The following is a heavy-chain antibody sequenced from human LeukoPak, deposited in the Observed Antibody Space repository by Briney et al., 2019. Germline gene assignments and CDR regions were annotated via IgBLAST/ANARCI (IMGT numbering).Heavy chain of an antibody. V-gene: IGHV4-59*08. CDR1: GGSISSYY. J-gene: IGHJ4*02. Sequence: SETLSLTCTVSGGSISSYYWSWIWQPPGKGLEWIGYIYYSGSTNYNPSLKSRVTISVDTSKNQFSLKLSSVTAADTAVYYCARLHQGDYFDYWGQGTLVTVSS. D-gene: IGHD1-26*01. CDR3: ARLHQGDYFDY. CDR2: IYYSGST.